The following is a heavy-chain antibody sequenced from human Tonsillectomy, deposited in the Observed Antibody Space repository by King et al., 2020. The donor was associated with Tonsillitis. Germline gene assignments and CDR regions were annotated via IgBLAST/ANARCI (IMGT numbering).Heavy chain of an antibody. CDR2: IRYDGSHT. V-gene: IGHV3-30*02. J-gene: IGHJ4*02. CDR3: AKDNPSTLTSPLDY. Sequence: QLVQSGGGVVQPGGSLRLSCAASGFSFSNYGVHWVRQAPGKGLEWVAFIRYDGSHTYYADSVKGRFTISRDKSKNTLYLQMNSLRVEDTAVYYWAKDNPSTLTSPLDYWGQGTLVTVSS. CDR1: GFSFSNYG. D-gene: IGHD4-11*01.